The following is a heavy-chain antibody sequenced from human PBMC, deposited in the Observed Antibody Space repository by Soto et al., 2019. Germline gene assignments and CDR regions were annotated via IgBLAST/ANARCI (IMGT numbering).Heavy chain of an antibody. CDR1: GFTFSSYG. J-gene: IGHJ4*02. CDR2: ISYDGSNK. D-gene: IGHD6-19*01. CDR3: ANLQWLVY. Sequence: QVQLVESGGGVVQPGRSLRLSCAASGFTFSSYGMHWVRQAPGKGLEWVAVISYDGSNKYYADSVKGRFTISRDNSKNTLYLQMNSLRAEDTAVYYCANLQWLVYWGQGTLVTVSS. V-gene: IGHV3-30*18.